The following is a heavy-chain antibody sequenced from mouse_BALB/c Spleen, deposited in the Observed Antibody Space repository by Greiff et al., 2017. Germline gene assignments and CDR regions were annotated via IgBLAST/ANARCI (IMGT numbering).Heavy chain of an antibody. CDR3: NAPYDYDVAY. D-gene: IGHD2-4*01. V-gene: IGHV14-4*02. J-gene: IGHJ3*01. Sequence: EVKLMESGAELVRSGASVKLSCTASGFNIKDYYMHWVKQRPEQGLEWIGWIDPENGDTEYAPKFQGKATMTADTSSNTAYLQLSSLTSEDTAVYYCNAPYDYDVAYWGQGTLVTVSA. CDR2: IDPENGDT. CDR1: GFNIKDYY.